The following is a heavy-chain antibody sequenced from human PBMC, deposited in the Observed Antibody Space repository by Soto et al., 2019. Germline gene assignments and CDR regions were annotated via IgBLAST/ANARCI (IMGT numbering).Heavy chain of an antibody. V-gene: IGHV3-33*01. CDR2: IWYDGTQK. CDR3: ARAGGTTVTGLWHFDS. CDR1: VLTFNTYS. Sequence: GWSLRLSCESSVLTFNTYSMHWVRQPPGKGLEWLAAIWYDGTQKYYADSVNGRFIISRDNSKKTLYLEMNSLRAEDTAVYYCARAGGTTVTGLWHFDSWGQGTLVTVSS. J-gene: IGHJ4*02. D-gene: IGHD4-17*01.